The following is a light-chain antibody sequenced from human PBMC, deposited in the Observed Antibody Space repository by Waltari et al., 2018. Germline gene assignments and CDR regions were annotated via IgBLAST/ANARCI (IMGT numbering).Light chain of an antibody. CDR2: AAS. CDR3: QQSYSPLT. CDR1: QSISTY. J-gene: IGKJ4*01. Sequence: DFQMPQSPSSLSASVGDRVTITCRASQSISTYLNWYQQKPGKAPNLLIYAASSLQSGVPSRFSGSGSGTDFTLTISSLQPEDFATYYCQQSYSPLTFGGGTKVEIK. V-gene: IGKV1-39*01.